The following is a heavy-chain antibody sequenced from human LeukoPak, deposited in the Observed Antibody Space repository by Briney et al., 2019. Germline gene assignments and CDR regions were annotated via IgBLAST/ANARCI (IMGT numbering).Heavy chain of an antibody. CDR3: ARDRRVAAAVLDY. CDR2: INNDGSST. D-gene: IGHD6-13*01. V-gene: IGHV3-74*01. Sequence: GGSLRLSCGASGFTFSSYWMHWVRQAPGKGLVWVSRINNDGSSTSYADSVQGRFTISRDNSKNTLYLQMNSLRAEDTAVYYCARDRRVAAAVLDYWGQGTLVTVSS. J-gene: IGHJ4*02. CDR1: GFTFSSYW.